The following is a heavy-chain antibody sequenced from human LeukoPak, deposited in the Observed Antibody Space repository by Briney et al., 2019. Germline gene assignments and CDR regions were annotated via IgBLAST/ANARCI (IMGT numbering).Heavy chain of an antibody. CDR3: ARGVPTGIDYFDY. CDR1: GFTFSNYW. Sequence: PGGSLRLSCAASGFTFSNYWMTWVRQVSGKGLEWVANIKQDGSDKYYVDSVKGRFAISRDNAKNSLYLQMNSLRAEDTAVYYCARGVPTGIDYFDYWGQGTLVTVSS. CDR2: IKQDGSDK. V-gene: IGHV3-7*01. D-gene: IGHD1-1*01. J-gene: IGHJ4*02.